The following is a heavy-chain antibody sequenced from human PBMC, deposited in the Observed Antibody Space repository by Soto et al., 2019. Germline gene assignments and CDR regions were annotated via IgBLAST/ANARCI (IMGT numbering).Heavy chain of an antibody. CDR3: ARHRSQWLSVGEHEGFDI. Sequence: PGESLKISCQASGYSFVTYWTGWVRQMPGKGLEWMGIIYPGNSETKYSPPFQGQVTFSVDKSNSTAYLQWSTLKASDTATYYCARHRSQWLSVGEHEGFDIWGLGTRVTVSS. V-gene: IGHV5-51*01. J-gene: IGHJ3*02. CDR1: GYSFVTYW. D-gene: IGHD6-19*01. CDR2: IYPGNSET.